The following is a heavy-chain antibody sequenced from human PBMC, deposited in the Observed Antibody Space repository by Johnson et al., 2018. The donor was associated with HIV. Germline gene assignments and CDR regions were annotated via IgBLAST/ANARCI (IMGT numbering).Heavy chain of an antibody. V-gene: IGHV3-30*18. CDR3: AKFEADAFDI. CDR1: GFTFSSYA. CDR2: ISYDGSNK. Sequence: VQLVESGGGVVQPGRSLRLSCAASGFTFSSYAMHWVRQAPGKGLEWVAVISYDGSNKYYADSVKGRFTISRDNSKNTLYLQMNSLRAEDTAVYYCAKFEADAFDIWGQGTMVTVSS. J-gene: IGHJ3*02.